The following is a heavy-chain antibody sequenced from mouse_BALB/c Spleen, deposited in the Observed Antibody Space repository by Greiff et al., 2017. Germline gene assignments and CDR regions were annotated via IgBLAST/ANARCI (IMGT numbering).Heavy chain of an antibody. CDR1: GYAFSSYW. Sequence: VQLHQSGAELVRPGSSVKISCKASGYAFSSYWMNWVKQRPGQGLEWIGQIYPGDGDTNYNGTFKGKATLTADKTSSTAYMQLSSLTSEDSAVYFCARSGVYASWFAYWGQGTLVTVSA. V-gene: IGHV1-80*01. J-gene: IGHJ3*01. CDR2: IYPGDGDT. D-gene: IGHD1-3*01. CDR3: ARSGVYASWFAY.